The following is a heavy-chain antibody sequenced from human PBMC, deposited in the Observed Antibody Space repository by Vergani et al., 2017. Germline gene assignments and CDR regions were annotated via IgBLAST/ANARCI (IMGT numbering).Heavy chain of an antibody. J-gene: IGHJ3*02. CDR1: GGSISSSSYY. V-gene: IGHV4-39*07. Sequence: QLQLQESGPGLVKPSETLSLTCTVSGGSISSSSYYWGWIRQPPGKGLEWIGSIYYSGSTYYNPSLKSRVTISVDTSKNQFSLKLSSVTAADTAVYYCARPQYSSGWFDAFDIWGQGTMVTVSS. D-gene: IGHD6-19*01. CDR3: ARPQYSSGWFDAFDI. CDR2: IYYSGST.